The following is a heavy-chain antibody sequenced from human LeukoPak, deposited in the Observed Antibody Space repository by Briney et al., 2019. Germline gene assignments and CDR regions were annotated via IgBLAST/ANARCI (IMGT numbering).Heavy chain of an antibody. D-gene: IGHD6-19*01. Sequence: SETLSLTCAVYGGSFSGYYWSWIRQPPGKGLEWIGEINHSGSTNYNPSLKSRVTISVDTSKNQFSLKLSSVTAADTAVYYCARHEVAVAGYYFDYWGQGTLVTVSS. J-gene: IGHJ4*02. CDR2: INHSGST. CDR1: GGSFSGYY. CDR3: ARHEVAVAGYYFDY. V-gene: IGHV4-34*01.